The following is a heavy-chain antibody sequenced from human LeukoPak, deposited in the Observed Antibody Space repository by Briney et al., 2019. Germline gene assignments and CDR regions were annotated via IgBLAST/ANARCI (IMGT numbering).Heavy chain of an antibody. CDR1: GGSISSYY. V-gene: IGHV4-59*01. J-gene: IGHJ4*02. CDR3: ARDRDGYNPDY. CDR2: IYYSGST. Sequence: SETLSLTCTVSGGSISSYYWSWLRQPPGKGLEWIGYIYYSGSTNYNPSLKSRVTISVDTSKNQFSLKLSSVTAADTAVYYCARDRDGYNPDYWGQGTLVTVSS. D-gene: IGHD5-24*01.